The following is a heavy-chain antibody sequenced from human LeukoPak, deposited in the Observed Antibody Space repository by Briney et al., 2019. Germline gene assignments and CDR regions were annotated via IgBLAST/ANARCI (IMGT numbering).Heavy chain of an antibody. CDR1: GGSISNYF. V-gene: IGHV4-4*09. Sequence: PSETLSLTCTLSGGSISNYFWTWIRHPPGKGLEWIGYIYTSGSTNYNPSLESRVTMSVDTSKNQVSLRLNSVTAADTAVYYCTRGFLQIDYWGQGTLVTVSS. CDR2: IYTSGST. J-gene: IGHJ4*02. CDR3: TRGFLQIDY.